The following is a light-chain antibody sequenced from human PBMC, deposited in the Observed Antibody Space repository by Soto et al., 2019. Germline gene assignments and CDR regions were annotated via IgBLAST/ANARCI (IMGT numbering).Light chain of an antibody. CDR2: TAY. CDR1: QSIRTL. Sequence: DIQMTQSPSTLSASVGDRVTITCRASQSIRTLLAWHQQKPGKAPKLLISTAYSLESGVPSRFSGSGSGTESTLTISSLQPDVSANYYCQQYNSHRAFGQGTKVEIK. J-gene: IGKJ1*01. CDR3: QQYNSHRA. V-gene: IGKV1-5*03.